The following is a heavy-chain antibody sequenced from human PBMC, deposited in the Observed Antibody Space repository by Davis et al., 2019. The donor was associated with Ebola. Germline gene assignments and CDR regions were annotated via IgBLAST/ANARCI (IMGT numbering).Heavy chain of an antibody. CDR1: GFTFSDYH. D-gene: IGHD3-22*01. CDR3: ARGGGYYDSSGHYRGDY. CDR2: ISSGGSTK. J-gene: IGHJ4*02. V-gene: IGHV3-11*04. Sequence: GESLKISCAASGFTFSDYHMSWIRQAPGKGLEWISYISSGGSTKYYADSVKGRFTISRDNAKNSLYLQMNSLRAEDTAVYYCARGGGYYDSSGHYRGDYWGQGTLVTVSS.